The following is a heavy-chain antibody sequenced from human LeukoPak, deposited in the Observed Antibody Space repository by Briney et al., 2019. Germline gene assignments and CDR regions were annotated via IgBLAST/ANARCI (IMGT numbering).Heavy chain of an antibody. CDR3: ARGLYTSRHLNHFDY. CDR1: GFTFSSYA. CDR2: ISYDGSNK. Sequence: GGSLRLSCAASGFTFSSYAMHWVRQAPGKGLEWVAVISYDGSNKYYADSVKGRFTISRDDSKNTLYLQVNSLRAEDTAVYYCARGLYTSRHLNHFDYWGQGTLVTVSS. D-gene: IGHD2-2*02. J-gene: IGHJ4*02. V-gene: IGHV3-30*14.